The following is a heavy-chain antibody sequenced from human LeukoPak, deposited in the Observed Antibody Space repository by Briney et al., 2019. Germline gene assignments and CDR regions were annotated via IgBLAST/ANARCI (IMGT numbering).Heavy chain of an antibody. CDR3: ARGDMEYYDFWSGSQTNWFDP. J-gene: IGHJ5*02. CDR1: GYTFTSYY. V-gene: IGHV1-46*01. Sequence: ASVKVSCKASGYTFTSYYMHWVRQAPGQGLEWMGIINPSGGSTSYAQKFQGRVTMTRDTSASTVYMELSSLRSEDTAVYYCARGDMEYYDFWSGSQTNWFDPWGQGTLVTVSS. CDR2: INPSGGST. D-gene: IGHD3-3*01.